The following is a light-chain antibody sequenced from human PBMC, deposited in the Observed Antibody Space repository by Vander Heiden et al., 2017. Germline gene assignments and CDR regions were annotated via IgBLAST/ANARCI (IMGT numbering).Light chain of an antibody. J-gene: IGKJ4*01. Sequence: DIQMIQPPSSLSASVGDRVTITSRASQSISSYLAWYQQKPGKAPKLLIYAASSLQSGIPSRFSGSGSGTDFTLTISRLQPEDFATYYCQQNDSTPLTFGGRTKLEIK. CDR1: QSISSY. CDR3: QQNDSTPLT. V-gene: IGKV1-39*01. CDR2: AAS.